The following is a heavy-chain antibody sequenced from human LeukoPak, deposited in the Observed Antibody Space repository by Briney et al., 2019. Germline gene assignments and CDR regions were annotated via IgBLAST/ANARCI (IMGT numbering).Heavy chain of an antibody. Sequence: GRSLRLSCAASGFTFSSYAMHWVRQAPGKGLEWVAVISYDGSNKYYADSVKGRFTISRDNSKNTLYLQMNSLRAEDTAVYYCARDPQARYSSSFDYCGQGTLVTVSS. CDR2: ISYDGSNK. D-gene: IGHD6-6*01. V-gene: IGHV3-30-3*01. CDR3: ARDPQARYSSSFDY. J-gene: IGHJ4*02. CDR1: GFTFSSYA.